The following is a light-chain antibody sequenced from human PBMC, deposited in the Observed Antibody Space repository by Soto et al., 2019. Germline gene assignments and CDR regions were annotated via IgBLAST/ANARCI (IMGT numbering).Light chain of an antibody. CDR2: EVS. V-gene: IGLV2-14*01. CDR1: SSDVGGYNY. Sequence: QSALTQPASVSGSPGQSITISCTGTSSDVGGYNYVSWYQQHPGKAPKLMIYEVSNRPSGVSNRFSGSKSGNTASLTISGLQAGDEADYYCNSYTSSSTLYVFGTGTKLTVL. CDR3: NSYTSSSTLYV. J-gene: IGLJ1*01.